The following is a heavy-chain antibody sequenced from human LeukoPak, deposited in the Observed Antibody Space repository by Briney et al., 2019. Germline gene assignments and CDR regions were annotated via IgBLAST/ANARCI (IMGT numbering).Heavy chain of an antibody. D-gene: IGHD6-6*01. CDR1: GFTFSSYS. CDR3: ARDPPYSSSPIDY. V-gene: IGHV3-21*01. Sequence: GGSLRLSCAASGFTFSSYSMNWVRQAPGKGLEWVSSISSSSSYIYYADSVKGRFTISRDNAKNSLYLRMNSLRAEDTAVYYCARDPPYSSSPIDYWGQGTLVTVSS. J-gene: IGHJ4*02. CDR2: ISSSSSYI.